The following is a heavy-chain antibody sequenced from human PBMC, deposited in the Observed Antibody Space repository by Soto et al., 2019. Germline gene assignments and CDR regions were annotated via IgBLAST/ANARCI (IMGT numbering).Heavy chain of an antibody. J-gene: IGHJ4*02. CDR2: ISSSSSSK. V-gene: IGHV3-21*01. Sequence: EVQLVESGGGLVKPGGSLRLSCAASGFTFSDYSMNWVRQAPGKGLEWVSSISSSSSSKFYADSVRGRLTISRDNAKNSLYLQMNSLRVGDTAVYYCARDRGDSDFWGQGTLVTVSS. CDR1: GFTFSDYS. CDR3: ARDRGDSDF.